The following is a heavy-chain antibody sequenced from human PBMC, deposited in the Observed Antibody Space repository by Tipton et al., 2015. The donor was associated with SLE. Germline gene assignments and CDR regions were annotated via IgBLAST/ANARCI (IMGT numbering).Heavy chain of an antibody. CDR3: ARNVYSSSHFDL. J-gene: IGHJ2*01. V-gene: IGHV4-34*12. CDR1: GESFNGYF. Sequence: GLVKPSQTLSLTCAVYGESFNGYFWTWIRQPPGKGLEWIAEIIHSGVTNYNPSLRSRVTVSVDMPKNQVSLKLSSVAAADTAVYYCARNVYSSSHFDLWGRGTLVTVSS. D-gene: IGHD6-13*01. CDR2: IIHSGVT.